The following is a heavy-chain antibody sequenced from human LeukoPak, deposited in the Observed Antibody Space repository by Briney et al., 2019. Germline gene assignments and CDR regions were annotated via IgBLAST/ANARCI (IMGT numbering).Heavy chain of an antibody. J-gene: IGHJ6*04. V-gene: IGHV3-30*18. CDR2: ISYDGSNK. CDR3: AKDRAAGYGSGWDYCYGMDV. Sequence: GGSLRLSCAASGFTFSSYGMHWVRQAPGKGLEWVAVISYDGSNKYYADSVKGRFTISRDNSKNTLYLQMNSLRAEDTAVYYCAKDRAAGYGSGWDYCYGMDVWGKGTTVTVSS. D-gene: IGHD3-10*01. CDR1: GFTFSSYG.